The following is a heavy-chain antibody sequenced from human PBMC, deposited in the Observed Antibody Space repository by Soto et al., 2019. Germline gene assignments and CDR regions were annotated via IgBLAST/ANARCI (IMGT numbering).Heavy chain of an antibody. CDR3: AKEHRYYDSSGYLPGY. V-gene: IGHV3-23*01. D-gene: IGHD3-22*01. CDR1: GFTFSSCA. J-gene: IGHJ4*02. Sequence: EVQLLESGGGLVQPGGSLRLSCAASGFTFSSCAMSWVRQSPGKGLEWVSAISGSGGSTYYADSVKGRFTISRDNSKNTLYLQMNSLRAEDTAVYYCAKEHRYYDSSGYLPGYWGQGTLVTVSS. CDR2: ISGSGGST.